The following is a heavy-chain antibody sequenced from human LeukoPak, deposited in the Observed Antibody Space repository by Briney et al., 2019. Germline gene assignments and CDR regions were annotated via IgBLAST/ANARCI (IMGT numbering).Heavy chain of an antibody. D-gene: IGHD6-13*01. J-gene: IGHJ4*02. CDR1: GGSFNGYY. Sequence: SETLSLTCAVYGGSFNGYYWSWIRQSPGKGLEWIGEIDHSGHTNSNPSLKSRVVISVDMSKNQFSLKLTSVTAADTAVYYCARKSIVTAGRKPYDYWDQGTLVTVSS. V-gene: IGHV4-34*01. CDR2: IDHSGHT. CDR3: ARKSIVTAGRKPYDY.